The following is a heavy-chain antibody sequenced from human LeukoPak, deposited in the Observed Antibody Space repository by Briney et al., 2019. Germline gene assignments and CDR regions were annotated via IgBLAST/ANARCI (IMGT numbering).Heavy chain of an antibody. Sequence: GGSLRLSCAASGFTFSGYSMHWVRQAPGKGLEWISYITTTSSTTYYIDSVEGRFTISRDNARSSLYLQMNSLRADDTAVYYCASGPTPGVAAAADYWGQGTLVTVSS. CDR3: ASGPTPGVAAAADY. CDR1: GFTFSGYS. D-gene: IGHD6-13*01. J-gene: IGHJ4*02. V-gene: IGHV3-48*01. CDR2: ITTTSSTT.